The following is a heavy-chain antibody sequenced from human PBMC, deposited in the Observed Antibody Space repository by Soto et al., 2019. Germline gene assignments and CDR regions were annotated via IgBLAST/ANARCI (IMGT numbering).Heavy chain of an antibody. CDR2: IYSGGST. Sequence: GVSLRISCAASRCTVCSNYMSGVRQAPGKGLEWVSVIYSGGSTYYADSVKGRFTISRDNSKNTLYLQMNSLRAEDTAVYYCARGSAPYYFDYWGQGNLVTVSA. V-gene: IGHV3-53*01. J-gene: IGHJ4*02. CDR3: ARGSAPYYFDY. CDR1: RCTVCSNY.